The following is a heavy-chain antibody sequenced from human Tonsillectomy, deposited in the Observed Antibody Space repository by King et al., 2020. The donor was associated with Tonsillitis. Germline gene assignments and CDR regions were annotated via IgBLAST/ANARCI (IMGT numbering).Heavy chain of an antibody. CDR3: ARLYYYDSSGYYDAFDI. D-gene: IGHD3-22*01. J-gene: IGHJ3*02. Sequence: VQLQESGPGLVKPSETLSLTCTVSGGSISSYYWSWIRQPPGKGLEWIGYIYYSGSTNYNPSLKSRVTISVDTSKNQFSLKLSSLTAADTAVYYCARLYYYDSSGYYDAFDIWGQGTMVTVSS. V-gene: IGHV4-59*08. CDR1: GGSISSYY. CDR2: IYYSGST.